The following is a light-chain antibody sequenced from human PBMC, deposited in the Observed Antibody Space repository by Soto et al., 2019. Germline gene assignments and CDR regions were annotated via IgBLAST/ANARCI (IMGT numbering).Light chain of an antibody. CDR3: QQRATWPIT. CDR2: DAS. V-gene: IGKV3-11*01. CDR1: QNVNNY. J-gene: IGKJ5*01. Sequence: EIVLTQSPATLSLSPGERATLSCRASQNVNNYLIWYQQKPGQAPRLLISDASNRATGIPARFSGSGSGTDFTLTISGLEPEDFAVYYCQQRATWPITFGQGTRLELK.